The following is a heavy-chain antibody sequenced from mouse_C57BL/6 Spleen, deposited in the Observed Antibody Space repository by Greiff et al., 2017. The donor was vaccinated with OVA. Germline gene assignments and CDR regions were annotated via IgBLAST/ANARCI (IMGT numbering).Heavy chain of an antibody. CDR3: ARGDTGGFAD. Sequence: QVQLQQSGPELVKPGASVKISCKASGYAFSSSWMNWVKQRPGKGLEWIGRIYPGDGDTNYNGKFKGKATLTADKSSSTAYMQLSSLTSEDSAVYFCARGDTGGFADWGQGTLVTVSA. CDR2: IYPGDGDT. J-gene: IGHJ3*01. V-gene: IGHV1-82*01. CDR1: GYAFSSSW. D-gene: IGHD4-1*01.